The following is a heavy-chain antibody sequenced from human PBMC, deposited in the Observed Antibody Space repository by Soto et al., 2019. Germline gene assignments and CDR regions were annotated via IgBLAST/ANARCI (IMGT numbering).Heavy chain of an antibody. CDR3: ARADDSSGYYFDY. CDR1: GGTISSYT. CDR2: IIPILGIA. Sequence: QVQLVQSGAEVKKPGSSVKVSCKASGGTISSYTISWVRQAPGQGLEWMGRIIPILGIANYAQKFQGRVTITADKSTSTAYMELSSLRSEDTAVYYCARADDSSGYYFDYWGQGTLVTVSS. D-gene: IGHD3-22*01. V-gene: IGHV1-69*02. J-gene: IGHJ4*02.